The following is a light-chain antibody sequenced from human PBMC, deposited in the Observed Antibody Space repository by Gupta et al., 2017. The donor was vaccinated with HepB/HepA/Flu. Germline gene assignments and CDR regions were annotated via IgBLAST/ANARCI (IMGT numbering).Light chain of an antibody. CDR1: QGIGSF. V-gene: IGKV1-9*01. J-gene: IGKJ3*01. CDR2: AAS. Sequence: DIQLTQSPSFLSASVGDRVTITCRASQGIGSFLAWYQQKPGKAPKLLIYAASTLQSGVPSRCSGSGSGTDFTLTISRLRPEDFATYCCQQLNNSPFTFGHGTKVDVK. CDR3: QQLNNSPFT.